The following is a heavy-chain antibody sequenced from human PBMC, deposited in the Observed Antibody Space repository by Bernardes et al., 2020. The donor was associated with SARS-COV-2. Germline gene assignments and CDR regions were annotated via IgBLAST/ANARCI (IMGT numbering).Heavy chain of an antibody. CDR2: IYTSGST. Sequence: TLSLTCTVSGGSISSGSYYWSWIRQPAGKGLEWIGRIYTSGSTNYNPSLKSRVTISVDTSKNQFSLKLSSVTAADTAVYYCVAEYYYGSGSYLSWFDPWGQGTLVTVSS. J-gene: IGHJ5*02. CDR1: GGSISSGSYY. D-gene: IGHD3-10*01. V-gene: IGHV4-61*02. CDR3: VAEYYYGSGSYLSWFDP.